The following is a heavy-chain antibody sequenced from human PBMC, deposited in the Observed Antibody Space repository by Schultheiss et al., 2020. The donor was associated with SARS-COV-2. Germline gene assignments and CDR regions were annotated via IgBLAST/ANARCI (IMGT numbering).Heavy chain of an antibody. V-gene: IGHV3-7*01. CDR3: ARLTGYYYYYGMDV. CDR2: IKQDGSEK. CDR1: GFTVSSNY. Sequence: GGSLRLSCAASGFTVSSNYMSWIRQAPGKGLEWVANIKQDGSEKYYVDSVKGRFTISRDNAKNSLYLQMNSLRAEDTAVYYCARLTGYYYYYGMDVWGQGTTVTVSS. J-gene: IGHJ6*02. D-gene: IGHD3-10*01.